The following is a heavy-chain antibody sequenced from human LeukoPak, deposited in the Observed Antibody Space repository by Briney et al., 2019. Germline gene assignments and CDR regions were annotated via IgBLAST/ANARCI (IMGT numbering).Heavy chain of an antibody. Sequence: GGSLRLSCVASGITFSSYAVSWVRQAPEKGLDWVSVISGSAHKIRYADSVKGRFTISRDNSENIVYLQMNNLRVEDTAVYYCAGRPTGYSSGYIHWGQGTLVTVSS. CDR1: GITFSSYA. J-gene: IGHJ4*02. CDR3: AGRPTGYSSGYIH. V-gene: IGHV3-23*01. D-gene: IGHD5-18*01. CDR2: ISGSAHKI.